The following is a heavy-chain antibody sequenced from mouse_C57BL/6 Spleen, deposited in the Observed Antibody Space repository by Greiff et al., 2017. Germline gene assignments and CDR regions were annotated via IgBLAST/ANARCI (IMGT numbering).Heavy chain of an antibody. CDR1: GFSLTSYG. J-gene: IGHJ2*01. CDR2: IWSGGST. D-gene: IGHD2-1*01. V-gene: IGHV2-2*01. CDR3: ARNFYGNYHYFDY. Sequence: QVHVKQSGPGLVQPSQSLSITCTVSGFSLTSYGVHWVRQSPGKGLEWLGVIWSGGSTDYNAAFISRLSISKDNSKSQVFFKMNSLQADDTAIYYCARNFYGNYHYFDYWGQGTTLTVSS.